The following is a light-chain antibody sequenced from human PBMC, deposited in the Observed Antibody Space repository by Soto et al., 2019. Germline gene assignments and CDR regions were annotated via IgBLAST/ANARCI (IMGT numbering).Light chain of an antibody. CDR2: AND. V-gene: IGLV1-40*01. CDR3: QSYDTSLSRFYI. J-gene: IGLJ1*01. Sequence: QSVLTQPPSVSGAPGQRVTISCTGSSSNIGAAYDVHWYLQLPGTAPKLLIYANDNRPSGVPDRFSGSKSGTSASLAITGLQAEDEADYYCQSYDTSLSRFYIFGTGTKVTVL. CDR1: SSNIGAAYD.